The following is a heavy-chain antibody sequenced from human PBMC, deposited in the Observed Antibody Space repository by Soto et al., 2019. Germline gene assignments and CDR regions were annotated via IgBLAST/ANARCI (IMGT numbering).Heavy chain of an antibody. CDR1: GDYIHVGGYY. V-gene: IGHV4-30-4*01. Sequence: QVQLQESGPGLVKPSQTLSLTCSVSGDYIHVGGYYWTWIRQRPGKGLEWMGYIYYTGKTYYNPSRESRLTMSVDRSKNQFSLRVTSVTAADTAVYFCGRDLTSNANCIDPWGQGTLVTVSS. J-gene: IGHJ5*02. CDR2: IYYTGKT. CDR3: GRDLTSNANCIDP. D-gene: IGHD2-2*01.